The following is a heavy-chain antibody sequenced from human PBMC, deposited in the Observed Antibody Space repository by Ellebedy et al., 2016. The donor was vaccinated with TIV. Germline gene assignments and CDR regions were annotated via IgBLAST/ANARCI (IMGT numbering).Heavy chain of an antibody. J-gene: IGHJ5*02. CDR1: GFTFSSYW. Sequence: GESLKISYAASGFTFSSYWMSWVRQAPGKGLEWVANIKEDGSEKNYVDSVKGRFTISRDNAKNSRYLQMNSLRADDTAVYYCVRAVPNWFDPWGQGTLVTVSS. CDR2: IKEDGSEK. V-gene: IGHV3-7*01. CDR3: VRAVPNWFDP.